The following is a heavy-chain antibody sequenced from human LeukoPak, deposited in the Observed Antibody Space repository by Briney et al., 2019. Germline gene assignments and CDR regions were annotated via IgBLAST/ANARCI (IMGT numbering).Heavy chain of an antibody. J-gene: IGHJ4*02. CDR1: GGSISSYY. V-gene: IGHV4-59*12. D-gene: IGHD3-10*01. Sequence: SETLSLTCTVSGGSISSYYWSWIRQPPGKGLEWIGYIYYSGSTNYNPSLKSRVTISVDSSKNQFSLKLSSVTAADTAVYYCASRSRPGITMVRGVSPFDYWGQGTLVTVSS. CDR2: IYYSGST. CDR3: ASRSRPGITMVRGVSPFDY.